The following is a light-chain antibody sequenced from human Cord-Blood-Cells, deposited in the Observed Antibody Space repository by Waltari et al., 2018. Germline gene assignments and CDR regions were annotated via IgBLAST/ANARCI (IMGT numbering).Light chain of an antibody. Sequence: DIAMTQSPVSLFVSLGGRGTINCKSSQSVLYSSNNKNYLAWYQQKPGQPPKLLIYWASTRESGVPDRFSGSGSGTDFTLTISSLQAEDVAVYYCQQYYSTPYTFGQGTKLEIK. CDR2: WAS. V-gene: IGKV4-1*01. CDR3: QQYYSTPYT. CDR1: QSVLYSSNNKNY. J-gene: IGKJ2*01.